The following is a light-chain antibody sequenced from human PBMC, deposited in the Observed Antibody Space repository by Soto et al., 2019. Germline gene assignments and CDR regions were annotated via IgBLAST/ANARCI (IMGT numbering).Light chain of an antibody. Sequence: EIVLTQSPGTLSLSPGERATLSCRASQSVSSNYLSWYQQKPGQATRLLIYAASSRATGIPDRFSGSGSGTDFTLTISRLEPEDFAVYYCQQFGTSLLFTFGQGTKLEIK. CDR1: QSVSSNY. J-gene: IGKJ2*01. V-gene: IGKV3-20*01. CDR3: QQFGTSLLFT. CDR2: AAS.